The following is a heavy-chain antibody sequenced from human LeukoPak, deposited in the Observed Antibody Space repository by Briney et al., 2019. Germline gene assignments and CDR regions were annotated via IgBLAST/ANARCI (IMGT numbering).Heavy chain of an antibody. CDR1: GFTFSGYS. D-gene: IGHD1-1*01. CDR3: ARYGTRMDV. J-gene: IGHJ6*02. V-gene: IGHV3-48*01. Sequence: GGSLRLSCAASGFTFSGYSMKGVRPAPGKGLEWVSYISSSSSTIYYADSVKGRFTISRDNAKNSLYLQMNSLRAEDTAVYYCARYGTRMDVWGQGTTVTVSS. CDR2: ISSSSSTI.